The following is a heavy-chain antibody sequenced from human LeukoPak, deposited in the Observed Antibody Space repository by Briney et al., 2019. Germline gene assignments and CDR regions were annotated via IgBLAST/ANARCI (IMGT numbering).Heavy chain of an antibody. CDR3: ARGLLGVAINAFDI. V-gene: IGHV1-69*05. Sequence: GASVKVSCKASGYTFTNYYVHWVRQAPGQGLEWMGGIIPIFGTANYAQEFQGRVTITTDESTSTAYMELSSLRSEDTAVYYCARGLLGVAINAFDIWGQGTMVTVSS. D-gene: IGHD2-8*01. CDR2: IIPIFGTA. J-gene: IGHJ3*02. CDR1: GYTFTNYY.